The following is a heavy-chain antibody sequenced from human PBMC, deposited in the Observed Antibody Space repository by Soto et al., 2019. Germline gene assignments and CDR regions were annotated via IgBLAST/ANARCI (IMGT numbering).Heavy chain of an antibody. Sequence: EVQLLESGGGLVQPGGSLRLSCAASGFTFSSYAMSWVRQAPGKGLEWVSAISGSGGSTYYADSVKGRFTISRDNSKNTLYLQMNSLRAEDTAVYYCARRSGYDSGGGRVPWGPGTLVTVSS. D-gene: IGHD5-12*01. CDR3: ARRSGYDSGGGRVP. J-gene: IGHJ5*02. V-gene: IGHV3-23*01. CDR2: ISGSGGST. CDR1: GFTFSSYA.